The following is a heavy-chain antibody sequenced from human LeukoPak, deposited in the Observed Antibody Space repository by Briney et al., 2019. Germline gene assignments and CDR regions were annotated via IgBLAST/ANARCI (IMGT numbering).Heavy chain of an antibody. V-gene: IGHV3-30-3*01. CDR2: IPYDVSNT. CDR1: GLTFSSYA. Sequence: PGGSLTLSCAPSGLTFSSYAMHWVRHAPGKGLEWMATIPYDVSNTMCRDSVKGRFTISRDNSKNTLYLQMNSLRAEDTSVYYCARRDFYGGDPLVAFDIWGQGTMVTVSS. D-gene: IGHD2-21*01. J-gene: IGHJ3*02. CDR3: ARRDFYGGDPLVAFDI.